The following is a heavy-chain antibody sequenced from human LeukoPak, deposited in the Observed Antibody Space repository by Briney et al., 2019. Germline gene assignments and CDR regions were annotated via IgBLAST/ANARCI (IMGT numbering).Heavy chain of an antibody. CDR3: ARGGYCSSTSCYRAYYYGMHV. Sequence: KPSETLSLTCAVYGGSFSGYYWSWIRQPPGKGLEWIGEINHSGSTNYNPSLKSRVTISVDTSKNQFSLKLSSVTAADTAVYYCARGGYCSSTSCYRAYYYGMHVWGQGTTVTVSS. J-gene: IGHJ6*02. CDR2: INHSGST. CDR1: GGSFSGYY. D-gene: IGHD2-2*02. V-gene: IGHV4-34*01.